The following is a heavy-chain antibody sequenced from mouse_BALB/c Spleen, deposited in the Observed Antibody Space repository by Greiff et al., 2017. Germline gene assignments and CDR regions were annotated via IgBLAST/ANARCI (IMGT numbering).Heavy chain of an antibody. CDR3: ARSYSYYAMDY. Sequence: EVKLVESGGGLVQPGGSRKLSCAASGFTFSSFGMHWVRQAPEKGLEWVAYISSGSSTIYYADTVKGRFTISRDNPKNTLFLQMTSLRSEDTAMYYCARSYSYYAMDYWGQGTSVTVSS. J-gene: IGHJ4*01. V-gene: IGHV5-17*02. D-gene: IGHD2-10*01. CDR1: GFTFSSFG. CDR2: ISSGSSTI.